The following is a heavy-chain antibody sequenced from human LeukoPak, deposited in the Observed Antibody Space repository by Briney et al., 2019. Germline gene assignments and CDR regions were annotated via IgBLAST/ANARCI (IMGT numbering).Heavy chain of an antibody. CDR3: ARVDIVVVPAAMENYYYYGMDV. D-gene: IGHD2-2*01. CDR2: ISSGSSYI. CDR1: GFTFSSYS. V-gene: IGHV3-21*01. J-gene: IGHJ6*02. Sequence: PGGSLRLSCAASGFTFSSYSMNWVRQAPGKGLEWVSSISSGSSYIYYADSVKGRFTISRDNAKNSLYLQMNSLRAEDTAVYYCARVDIVVVPAAMENYYYYGMDVWGQGTTVTVSS.